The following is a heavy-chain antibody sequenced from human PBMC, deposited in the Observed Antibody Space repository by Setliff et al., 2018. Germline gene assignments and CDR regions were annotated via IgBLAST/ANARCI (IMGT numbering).Heavy chain of an antibody. J-gene: IGHJ4*02. CDR2: INHNGST. Sequence: SETLSLTCAVYGGSFSGYYWSWIRQPPGKGLEWIGEINHNGSTNYNPSLKSRVTISVDTSKNQFSLKLSSVTAADTAAYYCARVRYVFWSGSIDYWGQGTLVTVSS. CDR3: ARVRYVFWSGSIDY. D-gene: IGHD3-3*01. CDR1: GGSFSGYY. V-gene: IGHV4-34*01.